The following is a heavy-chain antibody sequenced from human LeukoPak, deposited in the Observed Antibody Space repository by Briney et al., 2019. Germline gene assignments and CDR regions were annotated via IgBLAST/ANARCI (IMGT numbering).Heavy chain of an antibody. V-gene: IGHV3-15*01. CDR2: IKSKTDDETT. CDR3: TTVYSDSGGFYFNYCDY. D-gene: IGHD3-22*01. J-gene: IGHJ4*02. Sequence: GGSLRLSCAASGFTVSNAWMSWVRQAPGKGLEWVGRIKSKTDDETTDYAAPVKGRFTISRDDSKNTLYLQMNSLKSEDTAVYYCTTVYSDSGGFYFNYCDYWGQGTLVTVST. CDR1: GFTVSNAW.